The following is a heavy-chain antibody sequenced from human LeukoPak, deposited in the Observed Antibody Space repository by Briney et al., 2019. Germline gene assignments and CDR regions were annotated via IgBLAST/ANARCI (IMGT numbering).Heavy chain of an antibody. J-gene: IGHJ5*02. CDR3: ARDSTYSSGWSNWFDP. CDR1: GGSISSSSYY. Sequence: PSETLSLTCTVSGGSISSSSYYWGWIRQPPGKGLEWIGSIYYSGSTNYNPSLKSRVTVSVDTPKNQFSLKLSSVTAADTAVYYCARDSTYSSGWSNWFDPWGQATLVTVSS. D-gene: IGHD6-19*01. CDR2: IYYSGST. V-gene: IGHV4-39*07.